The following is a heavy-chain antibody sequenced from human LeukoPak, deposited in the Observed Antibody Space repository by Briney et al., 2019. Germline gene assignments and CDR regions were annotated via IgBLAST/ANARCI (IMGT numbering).Heavy chain of an antibody. Sequence: GGSLGLSCAASGFTFSSYAMSWVRQAPGKGLEWVSAISGSGGSTYYADSVKGRFTISRDNSKNTLYLQMNSLRAEDTAVYYCVKWGLNYYDSSGYPSPGGVFDYWGQGTLVTVSS. V-gene: IGHV3-23*01. J-gene: IGHJ4*02. CDR3: VKWGLNYYDSSGYPSPGGVFDY. CDR1: GFTFSSYA. D-gene: IGHD3-22*01. CDR2: ISGSGGST.